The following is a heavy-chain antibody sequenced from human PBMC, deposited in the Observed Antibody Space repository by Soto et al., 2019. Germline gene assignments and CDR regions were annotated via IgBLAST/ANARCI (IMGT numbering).Heavy chain of an antibody. CDR1: GDSFNDYY. V-gene: IGHV1-2*04. CDR3: ARESGGATATLDYYYFYMDV. D-gene: IGHD5-12*01. J-gene: IGHJ6*03. Sequence: QVQLVQSGAEVRKPGASVTVSCRSSGDSFNDYYIHWVRQAPGQGFEWMGWINPNGMVTKSAQKFQGWVSMTRDTSIRTVYMQLSRLRSDDTAVYYCARESGGATATLDYYYFYMDVWGTGTTVTVSS. CDR2: INPNGMVT.